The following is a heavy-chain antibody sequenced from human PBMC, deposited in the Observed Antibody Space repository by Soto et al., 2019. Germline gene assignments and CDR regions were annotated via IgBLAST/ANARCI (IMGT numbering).Heavy chain of an antibody. CDR2: IIPIFGTA. V-gene: IGHV1-69*13. CDR1: GGTFSSYA. J-gene: IGHJ6*03. CDR3: ARAQGYYYYMDV. Sequence: SVKVSCKASGGTFSSYAISWVRQAPGQGLEWMGGIIPIFGTANYAQKFQGRVTITADESTSTAYMEPSSLRSEDTAVYYCARAQGYYYYMDVWGKGTTVTVSS.